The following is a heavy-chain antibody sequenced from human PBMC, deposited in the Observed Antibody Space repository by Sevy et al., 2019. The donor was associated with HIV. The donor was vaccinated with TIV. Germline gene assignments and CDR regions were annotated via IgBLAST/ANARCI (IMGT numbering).Heavy chain of an antibody. Sequence: GGSLRLSCAASGFTFSSYSMNWVRQAPGKGLEWISYISSSSSTIYYADSVKGRFTISRDNAKNSLYLQMNSLRDEDTAVYYCARDALDDVWGNTYNWFDPWGQGTLVTVSS. D-gene: IGHD3-16*01. CDR2: ISSSSSTI. J-gene: IGHJ5*02. V-gene: IGHV3-48*02. CDR1: GFTFSSYS. CDR3: ARDALDDVWGNTYNWFDP.